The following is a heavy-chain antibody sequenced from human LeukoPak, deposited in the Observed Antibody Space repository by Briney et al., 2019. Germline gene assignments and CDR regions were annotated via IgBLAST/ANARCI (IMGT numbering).Heavy chain of an antibody. CDR1: GYSISSGYY. D-gene: IGHD3-22*01. V-gene: IGHV4-38-2*02. J-gene: IGHJ5*02. Sequence: SETLSLTCTVSGYSISSGYYWGWIRQPPGKGLEWIGSIYHSGSTYYYPSLKSRVTISVDTSKNQFSLKLSSVTAADTAVYYCARRSLPYYYDSSGYYLWFDPWGQGTLVTVSS. CDR2: IYHSGST. CDR3: ARRSLPYYYDSSGYYLWFDP.